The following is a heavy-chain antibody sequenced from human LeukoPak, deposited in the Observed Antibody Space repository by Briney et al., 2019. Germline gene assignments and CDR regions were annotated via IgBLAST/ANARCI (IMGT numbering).Heavy chain of an antibody. CDR2: INHSGST. J-gene: IGHJ6*03. CDR1: GGSFSGYY. V-gene: IGHV4-34*01. Sequence: SETLSLTCAVYGGSFSGYYWSWIRQPPGKGLEWIGEINHSGSTNYNPSLKSRVTISVDTSKNQFSLKLSSVTAADTAVYYCARVVRYYYYYMDVWGKGTTVTVSS. D-gene: IGHD4/OR15-4a*01. CDR3: ARVVRYYYYYMDV.